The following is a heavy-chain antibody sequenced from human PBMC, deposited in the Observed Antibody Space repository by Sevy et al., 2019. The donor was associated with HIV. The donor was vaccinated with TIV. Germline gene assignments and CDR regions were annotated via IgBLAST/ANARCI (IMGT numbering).Heavy chain of an antibody. D-gene: IGHD2-15*01. Sequence: ASVKVSCKSSGYIFSNYDINWLRQAPGQGLEWMGLINPYNGDTTYAQKFRGRVIMTTHTSSRTGYMELSGLTSDDAGVYYCVRGRAPGSVMYHFEYWAEGTRVTVSS. J-gene: IGHJ4*02. CDR3: VRGRAPGSVMYHFEY. V-gene: IGHV1-18*01. CDR2: INPYNGDT. CDR1: GYIFSNYD.